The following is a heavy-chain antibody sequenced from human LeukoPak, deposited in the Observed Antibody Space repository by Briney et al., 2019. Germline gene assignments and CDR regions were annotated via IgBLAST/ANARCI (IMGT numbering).Heavy chain of an antibody. CDR2: ISGSGGST. J-gene: IGHJ4*02. CDR1: GFTFSSYA. V-gene: IGHV3-23*01. Sequence: GGSLRLSCAASGFTFSSYAMNWVRQAPGKGLEWVSAISGSGGSTYYADSVKGRFTISRDNSKNTLYLQMNSLRAEDTAVYYCAKSPYYYDSSGYHCWGQGTLVTVSS. D-gene: IGHD3-22*01. CDR3: AKSPYYYDSSGYHC.